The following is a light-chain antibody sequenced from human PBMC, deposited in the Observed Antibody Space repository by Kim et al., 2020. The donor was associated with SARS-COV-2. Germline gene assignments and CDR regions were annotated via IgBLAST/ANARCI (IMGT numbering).Light chain of an antibody. CDR3: QQYSYLIT. Sequence: SASWEDKVTSTCQAIQDISDYLNWYQQRPGKAPKLLIYDASRLQIGVPSRFSGSGSGRRFTFTISNLQPEDFATYYCQQYSYLITFGGGTKVDIK. CDR1: QDISDY. V-gene: IGKV1-33*01. CDR2: DAS. J-gene: IGKJ4*01.